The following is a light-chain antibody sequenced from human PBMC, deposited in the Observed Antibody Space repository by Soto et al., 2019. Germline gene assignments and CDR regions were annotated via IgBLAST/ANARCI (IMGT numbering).Light chain of an antibody. CDR1: SSDVGGYNY. V-gene: IGLV2-14*01. CDR3: SSYTSSATLV. CDR2: EVN. Sequence: QSALTQPRSVSGSPGQSVTISCTGTSSDVGGYNYVSWYQQYPGKAPKLIISEVNDRPSGVSPRFSGSRSGNTASLTISGLQAEDEADYYCSSYTSSATLVFGTGTKVTVL. J-gene: IGLJ1*01.